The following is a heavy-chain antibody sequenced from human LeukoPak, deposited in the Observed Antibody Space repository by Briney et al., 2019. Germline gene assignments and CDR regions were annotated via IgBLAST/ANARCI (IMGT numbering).Heavy chain of an antibody. Sequence: GASVTVSCKTSGYMVSDYYMHWVRQAPGQGLEWMGWLRGDTGDTDSPQKFKGRVTMTRDTATNTAYMQLCRLTYDDTAIYFCARVRDNACDYWGQGTLVTVSS. V-gene: IGHV1-2*02. J-gene: IGHJ4*02. CDR3: ARVRDNACDY. CDR2: LRGDTGDT. CDR1: GYMVSDYY. D-gene: IGHD1-1*01.